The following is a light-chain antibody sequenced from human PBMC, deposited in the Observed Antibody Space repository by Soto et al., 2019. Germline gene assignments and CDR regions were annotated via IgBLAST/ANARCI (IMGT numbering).Light chain of an antibody. J-gene: IGKJ1*01. CDR3: QQYGISPWT. V-gene: IGKV3-20*01. CDR2: GAS. Sequence: EIVLTQSPGTLSLSPGERATLSCRASQSVINSYLAWYQHKAGQAPRLLIYGASSRATGIPDKFSGSGSGTDFTLTISRLEPEDFAVYYCQQYGISPWTFGQGTKVELK. CDR1: QSVINSY.